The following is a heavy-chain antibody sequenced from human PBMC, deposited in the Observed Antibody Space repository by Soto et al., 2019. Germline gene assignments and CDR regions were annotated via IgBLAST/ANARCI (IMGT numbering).Heavy chain of an antibody. CDR2: ISDSGST. Sequence: EVQLLESGGVLVQPGGSLRLSCAASGFTFTNYAMNWVRLAPGKGLEWVSTISDSGSTYYADSVKGRFTISGDNSKNTLYLHMSSLRAEDTAVYFCAKGVDGPHCTRTSCLFYFDYWGQGTLVTVSS. CDR3: AKGVDGPHCTRTSCLFYFDY. J-gene: IGHJ4*02. D-gene: IGHD2-2*01. CDR1: GFTFTNYA. V-gene: IGHV3-23*01.